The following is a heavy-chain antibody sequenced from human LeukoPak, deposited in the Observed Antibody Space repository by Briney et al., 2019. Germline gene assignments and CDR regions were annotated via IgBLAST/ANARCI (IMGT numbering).Heavy chain of an antibody. D-gene: IGHD3-10*01. J-gene: IGHJ5*02. CDR3: AKNRATMGSYGFDP. CDR2: ISWNSGSI. V-gene: IGHV3-9*01. CDR1: GFTFDDYT. Sequence: GGSLRLSCAGSGFTFDDYTMHWVRQAPGKGLEWVSGISWNSGSIGYADSVKGRFTISRDNAKNSLYLQMNSLRAEDTAWYYCAKNRATMGSYGFDPWSQGTLVTVSS.